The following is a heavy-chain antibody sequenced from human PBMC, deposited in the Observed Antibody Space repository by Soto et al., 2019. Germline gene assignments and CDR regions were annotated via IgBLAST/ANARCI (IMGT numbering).Heavy chain of an antibody. CDR3: AKTRRQGYSSSYQYFDY. D-gene: IGHD6-13*01. V-gene: IGHV3-23*01. J-gene: IGHJ4*02. Sequence: GGSLRLSCAASGFTFSSYAMSWVRQAPGKGLEWVSAISGSGGSTYYADSVKGRFTISRDNSKNTLYLQMNSLRAEDTAVYYCAKTRRQGYSSSYQYFDYWGQGTLVTVSS. CDR1: GFTFSSYA. CDR2: ISGSGGST.